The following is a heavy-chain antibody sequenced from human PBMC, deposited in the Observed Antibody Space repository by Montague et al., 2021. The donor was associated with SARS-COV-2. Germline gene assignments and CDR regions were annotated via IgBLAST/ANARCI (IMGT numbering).Heavy chain of an antibody. CDR3: AREWGSYSGRFDY. CDR2: SYTSGSI. CDR1: GDSITSGSYY. Sequence: TLSLTCTVSGDSITSGSYYWNWVRQPAGKGLEWVGHSYTSGSIYYNPSLKSRLTISVDTSKNQFSLKLSSVAAADTAVYFCAREWGSYSGRFDYWGQGALVTVSS. V-gene: IGHV4-61*09. J-gene: IGHJ4*02. D-gene: IGHD1-26*01.